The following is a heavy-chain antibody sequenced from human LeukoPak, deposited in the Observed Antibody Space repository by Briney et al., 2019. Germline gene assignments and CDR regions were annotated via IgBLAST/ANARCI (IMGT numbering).Heavy chain of an antibody. CDR2: ISWNSGSI. CDR3: AKEKQPVAGSWFDP. V-gene: IGHV3-9*01. CDR1: GFTFDDYA. Sequence: PGGSLRLSCAASGFTFDDYAMHWVRQAPGKGLEWASGISWNSGSIGYADSVKGRFTISRDNAKNSLYLQMNSLRAEDTALYYCAKEKQPVAGSWFDPWGQGTLVTVSS. J-gene: IGHJ5*02. D-gene: IGHD6-19*01.